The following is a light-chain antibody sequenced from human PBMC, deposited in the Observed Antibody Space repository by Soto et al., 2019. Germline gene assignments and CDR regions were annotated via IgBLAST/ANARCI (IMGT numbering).Light chain of an antibody. V-gene: IGKV3-11*01. J-gene: IGKJ1*01. CDR3: QQRSNWPRT. CDR1: QSVGTY. Sequence: DIVLTQSPATLSLSPGERATLSCRASQSVGTYLAWYQQKPVQAPRLLIYDASNRATGIPARFSGSGSGTDFTLTISSLESEDFAVYYCQQRSNWPRTFGQGTKVEIK. CDR2: DAS.